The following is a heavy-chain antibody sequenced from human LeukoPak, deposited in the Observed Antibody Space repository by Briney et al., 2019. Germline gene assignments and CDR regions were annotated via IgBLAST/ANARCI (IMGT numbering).Heavy chain of an antibody. V-gene: IGHV3-7*05. Sequence: GGSLRLSCAASGFIFSGYWMSWVRQAPGKGLEWVANINDDGSEKHYVDSVKGRFIISRENAKNSLDLQMNSLRAEDTAVYYCARGGFAPDYWGQGTLVTVSS. CDR1: GFIFSGYW. J-gene: IGHJ4*02. CDR2: INDDGSEK. CDR3: ARGGFAPDY. D-gene: IGHD2-21*01.